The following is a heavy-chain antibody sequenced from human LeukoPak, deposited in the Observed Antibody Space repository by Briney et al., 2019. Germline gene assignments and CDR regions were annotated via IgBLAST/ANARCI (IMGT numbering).Heavy chain of an antibody. V-gene: IGHV3-73*01. CDR2: IRSKANSYAT. J-gene: IGHJ4*02. CDR1: GFTFSGSA. Sequence: GGSLKLSCAASGFTFSGSAMHWVRQASGKGLEWVGRIRSKANSYATAYAASVKGRFTISRGDSKNTAYLQMNSLKTEDTAVYYCTRHRSGDYRFDYWGQGTLVTVSS. D-gene: IGHD4-17*01. CDR3: TRHRSGDYRFDY.